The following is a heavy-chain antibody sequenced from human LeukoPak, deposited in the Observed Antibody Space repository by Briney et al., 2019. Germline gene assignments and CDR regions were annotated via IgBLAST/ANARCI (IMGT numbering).Heavy chain of an antibody. J-gene: IGHJ3*02. Sequence: SETLSLTCNVSGDSINSYYWSWIRQPAGKGLEWIGRIHSSGSSNYNPSLESRVIMSVDTSKNKVSLNLNSVTAADTAVYYCARGLATTWLDAFDIWGRGTTVTVSS. CDR1: GDSINSYY. D-gene: IGHD1-26*01. V-gene: IGHV4-4*07. CDR2: IHSSGSS. CDR3: ARGLATTWLDAFDI.